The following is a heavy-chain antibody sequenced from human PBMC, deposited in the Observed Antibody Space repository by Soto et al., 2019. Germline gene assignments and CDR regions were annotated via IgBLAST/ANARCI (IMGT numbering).Heavy chain of an antibody. D-gene: IGHD2-15*01. CDR2: IWYDGSNK. CDR1: GFTFSSYG. Sequence: PGGSLRLSCAASGFTFSSYGMHWVRQAPGKGLEWVAVIWYDGSNKYYADSVKGRFTISRDNSKNTLYLQMNSLRAEDTAVYYCARWGVGRYCSGGSCYGDYYYGMDVWGQGTTVTVSS. CDR3: ARWGVGRYCSGGSCYGDYYYGMDV. V-gene: IGHV3-33*01. J-gene: IGHJ6*02.